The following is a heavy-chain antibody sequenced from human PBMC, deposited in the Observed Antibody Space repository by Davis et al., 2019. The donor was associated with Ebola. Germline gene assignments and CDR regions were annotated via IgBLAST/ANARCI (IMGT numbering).Heavy chain of an antibody. CDR3: ARAQTCSSTSCYTGGDYYYYGMDV. J-gene: IGHJ6*02. D-gene: IGHD2-2*02. Sequence: SETLSLTCTVSGGSISSGGYYWSWIRQHPGKGLEWIGYIYYSGSTNYNPSLKSRVTISVDTSKNQFSLKLSSVTAADTAVYYCARAQTCSSTSCYTGGDYYYYGMDVWGQGTTVTVSS. CDR1: GGSISSGGYY. CDR2: IYYSGST. V-gene: IGHV4-61*08.